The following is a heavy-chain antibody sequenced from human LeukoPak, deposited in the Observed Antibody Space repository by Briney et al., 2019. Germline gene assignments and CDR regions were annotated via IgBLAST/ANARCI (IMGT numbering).Heavy chain of an antibody. V-gene: IGHV1-69*04. D-gene: IGHD2/OR15-2a*01. CDR2: IIPILGIA. J-gene: IGHJ5*02. Sequence: GASVKVSCKASGGTFSSYTISWVRQAPGQGLEWMGRIIPILGIANYAQKFQGRVTITADKSTSTAYMELSSLRSEDTAVYYCARDHFRHIQAHNWFDPWGQGTLVTVSS. CDR3: ARDHFRHIQAHNWFDP. CDR1: GGTFSSYT.